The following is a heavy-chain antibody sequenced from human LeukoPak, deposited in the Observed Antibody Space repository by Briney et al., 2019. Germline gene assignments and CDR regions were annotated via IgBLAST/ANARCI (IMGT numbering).Heavy chain of an antibody. CDR2: IHHSGST. Sequence: PSETLSLTCAVSGYSISSGYFWGWIRQPPGKGLEWIGSIHHSGSTYYNPSLKSRVIISVDTSKNQFSLKLSSVTAADTAVYYCAREYGYSYGYGDYWGQGTLVTVSS. V-gene: IGHV4-38-2*02. CDR3: AREYGYSYGYGDY. J-gene: IGHJ4*02. D-gene: IGHD5-18*01. CDR1: GYSISSGYF.